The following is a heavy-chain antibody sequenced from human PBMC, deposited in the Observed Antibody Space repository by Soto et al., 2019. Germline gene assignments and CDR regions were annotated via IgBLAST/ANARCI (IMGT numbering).Heavy chain of an antibody. CDR1: GYTFTSYY. CDR2: INPSGGST. V-gene: IGHV1-46*01. CDR3: ARDAHYYYGMDV. Sequence: ASVKVSFKASGYTFTSYYMHWLRQAPGQGLEWMGIINPSGGSTSYTQKFQGRVTMTRDTSTSTVYMDLSSLRSEDTAVYYCARDAHYYYGMDVWGQGTTVTVSS. J-gene: IGHJ6*02.